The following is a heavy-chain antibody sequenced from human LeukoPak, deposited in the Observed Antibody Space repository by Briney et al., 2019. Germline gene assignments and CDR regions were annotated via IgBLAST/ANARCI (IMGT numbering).Heavy chain of an antibody. J-gene: IGHJ5*02. D-gene: IGHD3-10*01. CDR1: GFTFSSYD. Sequence: GGALRLSCAASGFTFSSYDMTWVRQAPGKGLEWVSSISSSSSYIYYADSVKGRFTISRDNAKNSLYLQMNSLRAEDTAVYYCAREGITYNWFDPWGQGTLVTVSS. V-gene: IGHV3-21*01. CDR2: ISSSSSYI. CDR3: AREGITYNWFDP.